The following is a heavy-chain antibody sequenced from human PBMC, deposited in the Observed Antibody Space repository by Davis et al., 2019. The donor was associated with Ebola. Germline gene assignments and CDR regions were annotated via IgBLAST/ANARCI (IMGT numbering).Heavy chain of an antibody. CDR1: VFTFSNYW. Sequence: PGGSLRLSCAASVFTFSNYWMYWVRQAPGEGLMCVSRINSDGTFTTYADSVKGRFTITRDNAKNTLYLQMNSLRAEDTAVYYCARGTYGEYFQHWGQGTLATVSS. CDR2: INSDGTFT. CDR3: ARGTYGEYFQH. J-gene: IGHJ1*01. V-gene: IGHV3-74*01. D-gene: IGHD3-10*01.